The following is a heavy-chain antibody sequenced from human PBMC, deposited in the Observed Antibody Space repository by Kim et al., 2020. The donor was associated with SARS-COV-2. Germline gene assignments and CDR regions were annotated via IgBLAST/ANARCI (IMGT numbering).Heavy chain of an antibody. V-gene: IGHV1-18*01. D-gene: IGHD6-19*01. CDR3: ARRGHSSGWKTHWARDY. Sequence: ASVKVSCKASGYTFTSYGISWVRQAPGQGLEWMGWISAYNGNTNYAQKLQGRVTMTTDTSTSTAYMELRSLRSDDTAVYYCARRGHSSGWKTHWARDYWGQGTLVTVSS. CDR1: GYTFTSYG. CDR2: ISAYNGNT. J-gene: IGHJ4*02.